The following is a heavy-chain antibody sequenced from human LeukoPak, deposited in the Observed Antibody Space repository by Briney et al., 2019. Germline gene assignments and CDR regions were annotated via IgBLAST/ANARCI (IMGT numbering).Heavy chain of an antibody. D-gene: IGHD3-10*01. V-gene: IGHV4-39*07. CDR1: GGSISSSSYY. J-gene: IGHJ5*02. CDR2: IYYSGST. CDR3: ARRGYYYGSGSLDP. Sequence: SETLSLTCTVSGGSISSSSYYWGWIRQPPGKGLEWIGNIYYSGSTYYNPSLKSRVTISVDTSKNQFSLKLSSVTAADTAVYYCARRGYYYGSGSLDPWGQGTLVTVSS.